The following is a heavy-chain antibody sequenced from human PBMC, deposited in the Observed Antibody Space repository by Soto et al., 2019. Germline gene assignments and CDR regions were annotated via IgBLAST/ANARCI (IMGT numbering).Heavy chain of an antibody. D-gene: IGHD2-15*01. CDR1: GYTFTSSG. J-gene: IGHJ4*02. Sequence: ASVKVSCKASGYTFTSSGISWVRQAPGQGLEWMGWISAYNGNTNYAQKLQGRVTMTTDTSTSTAYMELRSLRSDDTAVYYCARDQQYCSGGSCFNGNYFDYWGQGTLVTVSS. CDR2: ISAYNGNT. CDR3: ARDQQYCSGGSCFNGNYFDY. V-gene: IGHV1-18*01.